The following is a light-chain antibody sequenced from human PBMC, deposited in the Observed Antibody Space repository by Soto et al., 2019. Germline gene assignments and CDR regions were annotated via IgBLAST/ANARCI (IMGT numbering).Light chain of an antibody. J-gene: IGKJ1*01. V-gene: IGKV3-15*01. Sequence: DIVLTQSPGTLSLSPGERGTLSCRASQSVGSNLSWFQQKPGQAPRLLIHGATTRATGIPARFSGSGSGTEFTLTISSLQSEDFAVYYCQQYNNWPRTFGQGAKVDIK. CDR3: QQYNNWPRT. CDR2: GAT. CDR1: QSVGSN.